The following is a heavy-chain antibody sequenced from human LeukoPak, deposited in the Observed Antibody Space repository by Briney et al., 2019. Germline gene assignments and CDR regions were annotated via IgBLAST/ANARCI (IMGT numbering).Heavy chain of an antibody. J-gene: IGHJ4*02. Sequence: PSETLSLTCTVSGGSISSSSYYWGWIRQPPGKGLEWIGSIYYSGSTYYNPSLKSRVTISVDTSKNQFSLKLSSVTAADTAVYYCARGDYGDTRPFDYWGQGTLVTVSS. D-gene: IGHD4-17*01. V-gene: IGHV4-39*07. CDR1: GGSISSSSYY. CDR2: IYYSGST. CDR3: ARGDYGDTRPFDY.